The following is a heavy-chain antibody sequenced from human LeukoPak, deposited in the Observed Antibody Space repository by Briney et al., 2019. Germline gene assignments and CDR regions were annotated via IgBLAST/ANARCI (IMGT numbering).Heavy chain of an antibody. CDR3: ARVMGPGIAAAGFDY. CDR1: GFTFISYW. J-gene: IGHJ4*02. V-gene: IGHV3-74*01. CDR2: INSDGSST. Sequence: GGSLRLSCAASGFTFISYWMHWVRQAPGKGLVWVSHINSDGSSTSYADSVKGRFTISRDNAKNTLYLQMNSLRAEDTAVYYCARVMGPGIAAAGFDYWGQGTLVTVSS. D-gene: IGHD6-13*01.